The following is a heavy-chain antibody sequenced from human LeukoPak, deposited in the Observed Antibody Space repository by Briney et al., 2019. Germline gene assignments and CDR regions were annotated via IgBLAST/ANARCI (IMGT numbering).Heavy chain of an antibody. J-gene: IGHJ4*02. CDR1: GFTFSSYA. CDR3: AKDPTHYRVWDDYDSSVLSC. Sequence: GGSLRLSCAASGFTFSSYAMSWVRQAPGKGLEWVSAIRGSGGGTNYGDSVKGRFTISRDNSKNTLYLQMNSLRAEDTAVYYCAKDPTHYRVWDDYDSSVLSCWGQGTLVTVSS. D-gene: IGHD3-22*01. CDR2: IRGSGGGT. V-gene: IGHV3-23*01.